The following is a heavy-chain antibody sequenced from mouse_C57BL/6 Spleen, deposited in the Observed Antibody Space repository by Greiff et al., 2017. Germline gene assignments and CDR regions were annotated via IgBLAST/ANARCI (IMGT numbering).Heavy chain of an antibody. Sequence: LEWIGWIYPGSGNTKYNEKFKGKATLTVDTSSSTAYMQLSSLTSEDSAVYFCARLDDGYPDWYFDVWGTGTTVTVSS. J-gene: IGHJ1*03. D-gene: IGHD2-3*01. CDR3: ARLDDGYPDWYFDV. V-gene: IGHV1-84*01. CDR2: IYPGSGNT.